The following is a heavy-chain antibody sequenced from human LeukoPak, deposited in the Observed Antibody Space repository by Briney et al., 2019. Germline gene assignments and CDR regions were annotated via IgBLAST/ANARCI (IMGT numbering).Heavy chain of an antibody. CDR3: ARRESLRLSGSFVDY. D-gene: IGHD1-26*01. CDR1: GYTFTSYA. J-gene: IGHJ4*02. V-gene: IGHV7-4-1*02. Sequence: ASVKVSCKASGYTFTSYAMNWVRQAPGQGLEWMGWINTNTGNPTYAQGFTGRFVFSLDTSVSTAYPQISSLKAEDTAVYYCARRESLRLSGSFVDYWGQGTLVTVSS. CDR2: INTNTGNP.